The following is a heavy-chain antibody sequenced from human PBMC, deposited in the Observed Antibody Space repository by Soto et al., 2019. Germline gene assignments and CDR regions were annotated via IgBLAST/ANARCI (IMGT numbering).Heavy chain of an antibody. CDR1: AYTFTAYY. V-gene: IGHV1-2*02. Sequence: QVQLVQSGAEVKKPGASVKVSCKASAYTFTAYYMHCLRQAPRQVLEWLGWINPNSGVTKYAQLFQGMINMNNDTSISKAYMQLSRLGYDYTAVCYFARGDFDSSTNYAAGWFDVWGQVTLVAVSS. CDR2: INPNSGVT. D-gene: IGHD3-22*01. CDR3: ARGDFDSSTNYAAGWFDV. J-gene: IGHJ5*02.